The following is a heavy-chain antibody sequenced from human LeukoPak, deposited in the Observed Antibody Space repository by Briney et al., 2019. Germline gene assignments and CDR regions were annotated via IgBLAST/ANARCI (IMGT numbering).Heavy chain of an antibody. CDR1: GFTFSSYG. V-gene: IGHV3-30*18. J-gene: IGHJ6*02. Sequence: GGSLRLSCAASGFTFSSYGMHWVRQAPGKGLEWVAVISYDGSNKYYADSVKGRFTTSRDNSKNTLYLQMNCLRAEDTAVYYCAKDIVVVVAYYYYGMDVWGQGTTVTVTS. CDR2: ISYDGSNK. D-gene: IGHD2-15*01. CDR3: AKDIVVVVAYYYYGMDV.